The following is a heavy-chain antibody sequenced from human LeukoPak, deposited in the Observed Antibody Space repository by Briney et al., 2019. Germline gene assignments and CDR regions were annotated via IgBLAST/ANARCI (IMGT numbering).Heavy chain of an antibody. Sequence: SETLSLTCTVSGGSVSSGSYYWSWIRQPPGKGLEWIGYIYYSGSTYYNPSLKSRVTISVDTSKNQFSLKLSSVTAADTAVYYCATRPLSGYSFDYWGQGTLVTVSS. V-gene: IGHV4-61*01. J-gene: IGHJ4*02. CDR3: ATRPLSGYSFDY. D-gene: IGHD3-22*01. CDR2: IYYSGST. CDR1: GGSVSSGSYY.